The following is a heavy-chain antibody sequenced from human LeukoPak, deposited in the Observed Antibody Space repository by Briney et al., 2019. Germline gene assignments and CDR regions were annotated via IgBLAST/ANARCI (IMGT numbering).Heavy chain of an antibody. Sequence: GGSLRLSCAASGFTFSDYAMHWVRQAPGKGLEWVSGISWNSGRIGYADSVKGRFTISRDNAKNSLYLQMNSLRAEDTALYFCAKVRQSGYSGYDYGGEAFDFWGQGTMVTVPS. CDR1: GFTFSDYA. CDR2: ISWNSGRI. J-gene: IGHJ3*01. V-gene: IGHV3-9*01. D-gene: IGHD5-12*01. CDR3: AKVRQSGYSGYDYGGEAFDF.